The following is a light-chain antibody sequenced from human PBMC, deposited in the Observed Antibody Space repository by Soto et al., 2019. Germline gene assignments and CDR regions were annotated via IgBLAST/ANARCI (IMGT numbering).Light chain of an antibody. Sequence: QSALTQPASVSGSPGQSITISCTGTSSDVGGYNYVSCYQQHPGKAPKLMIYDVSNRPSGVSNRFSGSKSGNTASLTISGLQAEDEDDYYCSSYTSSSPRFGGGTKLTVL. V-gene: IGLV2-14*01. J-gene: IGLJ2*01. CDR1: SSDVGGYNY. CDR2: DVS. CDR3: SSYTSSSPR.